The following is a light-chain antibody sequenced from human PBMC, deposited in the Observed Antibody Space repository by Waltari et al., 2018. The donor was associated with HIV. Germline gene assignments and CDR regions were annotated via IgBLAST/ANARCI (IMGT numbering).Light chain of an antibody. Sequence: SYELTQTPSVSVSLGQTATVACGGDNLASKDVHWYQQKPGRPPVLVIYDNNKRPSGIPGRFSGFNSGITATLTISGAQGDDEADYYCQVWDSDTWVFGSVTKVTVL. V-gene: IGLV3-9*01. CDR1: NLASKD. CDR3: QVWDSDTWV. CDR2: DNN. J-gene: IGLJ1*01.